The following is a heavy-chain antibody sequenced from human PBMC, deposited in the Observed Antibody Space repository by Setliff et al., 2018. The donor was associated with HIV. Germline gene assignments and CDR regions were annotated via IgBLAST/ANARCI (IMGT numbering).Heavy chain of an antibody. CDR1: GGSISSRSYY. Sequence: SETLSLTCTVSGGSISSRSYYWGWIRQPPGKGLEWIGSIYYSGSTYYNPSLKSRVTISVDTSKDQFSLRLSSVTAADTAVYYCARGEFYCGTDCYWSSFDYWGQGILVTVSS. V-gene: IGHV4-39*01. CDR3: ARGEFYCGTDCYWSSFDY. D-gene: IGHD2-21*02. CDR2: IYYSGST. J-gene: IGHJ4*02.